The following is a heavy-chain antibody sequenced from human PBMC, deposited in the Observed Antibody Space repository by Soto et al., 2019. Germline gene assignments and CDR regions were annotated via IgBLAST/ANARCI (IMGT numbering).Heavy chain of an antibody. Sequence: PLRQSGPGLVKPPETLSLTCSVSGASITSGDYYWGWIRQPPGKGLEWIGSIFSDGSPYYNPSLQSRVTFSIDTSRNEFSLKLNSATAADTAVYYCVRTVGSSWFFDLWGRGTLITVSS. D-gene: IGHD3-10*01. V-gene: IGHV4-39*01. CDR3: VRTVGSSWFFDL. J-gene: IGHJ2*01. CDR1: GASITSGDYY. CDR2: IFSDGSP.